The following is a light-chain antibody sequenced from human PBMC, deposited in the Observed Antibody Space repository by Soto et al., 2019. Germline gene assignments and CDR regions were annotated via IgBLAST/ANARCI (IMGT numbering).Light chain of an antibody. CDR2: DVN. Sequence: QSALTQPASVSGSPGQSITISCTGTSSDVGGYNYVSWYQHHPGKAPKLIIYDVNNRPSGVSSRFSGSKSGNTASLTISGLQAEDETEYYCSSYTSSSTVVFGGGTKLTVL. CDR1: SSDVGGYNY. V-gene: IGLV2-14*03. CDR3: SSYTSSSTVV. J-gene: IGLJ3*02.